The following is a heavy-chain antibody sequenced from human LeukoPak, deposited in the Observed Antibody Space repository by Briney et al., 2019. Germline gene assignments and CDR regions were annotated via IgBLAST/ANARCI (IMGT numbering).Heavy chain of an antibody. V-gene: IGHV1-2*02. CDR2: INPNSGDT. Sequence: ASVKVSCKASGYTFTGYYTHWVRQAPGLGLDWMGWINPNSGDTNYAQRFQGRVTMTSDTSITTAYMELSRLRSDDTAMYFCARGSSGWYVDYWGQGTLVSVSS. CDR1: GYTFTGYY. CDR3: ARGSSGWYVDY. D-gene: IGHD6-19*01. J-gene: IGHJ4*02.